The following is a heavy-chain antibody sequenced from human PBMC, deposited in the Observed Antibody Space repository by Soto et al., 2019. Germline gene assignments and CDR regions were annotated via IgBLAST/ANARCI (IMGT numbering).Heavy chain of an antibody. CDR1: GYIFIHYY. D-gene: IGHD1-1*01. CDR2: INPNGGST. J-gene: IGHJ4*02. CDR3: ARSRLEGQF. V-gene: IGHV1-46*01. Sequence: QVQLVQSGAEVKKPGASVKVSCKASGYIFIHYYIHWVRQAAGQGLEWMAIINPNGGSTNYAQKSQVRVTVTNDTSTSTVTMTLNSLPSHETAAYFCARSRLEGQFWGQGTLVTVSS.